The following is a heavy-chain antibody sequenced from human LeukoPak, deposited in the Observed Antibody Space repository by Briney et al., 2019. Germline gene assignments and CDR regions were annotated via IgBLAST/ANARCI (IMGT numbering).Heavy chain of an antibody. V-gene: IGHV4-61*02. J-gene: IGHJ3*02. CDR1: GDSISSGDYY. D-gene: IGHD3-22*01. Sequence: PSETLSLTCTVSGDSISSGDYYWSWIRQPAGKGLEWIGRISSSGSTNYNPSLKSRVTISVDTPKNQFSLKLSSVTAADTAVYYCARPLVITDAFDIWGQGTMVTVSS. CDR3: ARPLVITDAFDI. CDR2: ISSSGST.